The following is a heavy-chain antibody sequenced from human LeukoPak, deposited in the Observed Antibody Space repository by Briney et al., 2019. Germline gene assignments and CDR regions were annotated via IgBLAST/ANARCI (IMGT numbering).Heavy chain of an antibody. Sequence: GESLKISCKGFESSFTTYWIGWVRQLPGKGLEWMGIIYPGGSDTRYSPSFQGQVTISADKSISTAYLQWSSLKASDTAMYYCATTLTLAAASHYWGQGTLVTVSS. CDR2: IYPGGSDT. J-gene: IGHJ4*02. V-gene: IGHV5-51*01. CDR3: ATTLTLAAASHY. D-gene: IGHD6-13*01. CDR1: ESSFTTYW.